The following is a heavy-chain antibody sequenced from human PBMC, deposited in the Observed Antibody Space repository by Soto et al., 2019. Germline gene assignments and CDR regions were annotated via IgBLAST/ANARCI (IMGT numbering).Heavy chain of an antibody. J-gene: IGHJ3*02. V-gene: IGHV3-21*01. CDR1: GFTFSSYS. CDR3: ARALGGEI. D-gene: IGHD3-10*01. CDR2: ITSGGSYI. Sequence: GGSLRLSCAASGFTFSSYSMNWVRQAPGKGLEWVSSITSGGSYIYYADSVKGRFTISRDNAKNSLYLQMNSLRAEDTAVYYCARALGGEIWGQGTMVTVSS.